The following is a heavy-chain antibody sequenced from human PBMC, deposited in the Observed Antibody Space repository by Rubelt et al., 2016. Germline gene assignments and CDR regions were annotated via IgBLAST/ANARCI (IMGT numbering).Heavy chain of an antibody. CDR2: IYYSGST. CDR3: AGTDSFSIAAAGTADY. D-gene: IGHD6-13*01. J-gene: IGHJ4*02. CDR1: GGSISSSSYY. V-gene: IGHV4-39*01. Sequence: QLQLQESGPGLVKPSETLSLTCTVSGGSISSSSYYWGWIRQPPGKGLEWIGSIYYSGSTYYNPSLKIRVTISVGTSKNQCRRKLSSVTAADTAVYYWAGTDSFSIAAAGTADYWGQGTLVTVSS.